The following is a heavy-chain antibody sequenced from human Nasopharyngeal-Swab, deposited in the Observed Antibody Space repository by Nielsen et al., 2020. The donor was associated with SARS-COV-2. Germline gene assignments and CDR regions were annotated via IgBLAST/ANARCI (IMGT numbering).Heavy chain of an antibody. CDR2: ITPFNGNA. J-gene: IGHJ6*02. CDR3: ASGQCINGVCNPTDGLDV. CDR1: GFSITSRL. Sequence: SLTPSCKPSGFSITSRLLHWMRHAPAQPLECMGWITPFNGNAKYAQKFQGRVSITRDGPRTTASLELSRLSPDDTAMYFCASGQCINGVCNPTDGLDVWGQGTSVTVS. D-gene: IGHD2-8*01. V-gene: IGHV1-45*02.